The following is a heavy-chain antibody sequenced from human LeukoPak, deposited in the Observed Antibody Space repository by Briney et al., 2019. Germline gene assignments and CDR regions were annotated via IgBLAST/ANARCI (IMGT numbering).Heavy chain of an antibody. CDR2: IWYDGSNK. J-gene: IGHJ5*02. Sequence: PGRSLRLSCAPSGFTFSNYGMHWVRQAPGKGREWVAVIWYDGSNKYYADSVKGRFNISGDNSKNTLYLQMNSMRAEDTAVYYCARSLERDYHGSSYYMNNWFDPWGQGTLVTVSS. CDR1: GFTFSNYG. V-gene: IGHV3-33*01. D-gene: IGHD3-10*01. CDR3: ARSLERDYHGSSYYMNNWFDP.